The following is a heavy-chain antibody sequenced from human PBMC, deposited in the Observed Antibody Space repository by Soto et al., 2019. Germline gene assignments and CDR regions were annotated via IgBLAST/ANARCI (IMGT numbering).Heavy chain of an antibody. J-gene: IGHJ4*02. CDR1: GYSFVHYD. Sequence: QVQLVQSGAEVKKPGASVKVSCQASGYSFVHYDINWVRQAPGQGLEWMGWIRVYNGNTYYAQKVQGRVTMTTDTSAHTAYMELRGLRSDDTAVYYWARDPPPGGDYWGEGTLVTVSS. V-gene: IGHV1-18*01. D-gene: IGHD3-16*01. CDR3: ARDPPPGGDY. CDR2: IRVYNGNT.